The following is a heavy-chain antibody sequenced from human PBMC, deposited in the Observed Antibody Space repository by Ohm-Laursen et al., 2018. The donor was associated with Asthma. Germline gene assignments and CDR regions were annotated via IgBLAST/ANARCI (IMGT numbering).Heavy chain of an antibody. CDR2: ITSYSSTT. CDR1: GFTFSSYS. J-gene: IGHJ6*02. V-gene: IGHV3-48*01. CDR3: AVRTTSAGFDV. Sequence: SLRLSCTAPGFTFSSYSMNWVRQAPGKGLEWVSYITSYSSTTYYADSVKGRFTISRGNAKNSLYLQMNSLRAQDTAVYYCAVRTTSAGFDVWGQGTTVTVSS. D-gene: IGHD1-1*01.